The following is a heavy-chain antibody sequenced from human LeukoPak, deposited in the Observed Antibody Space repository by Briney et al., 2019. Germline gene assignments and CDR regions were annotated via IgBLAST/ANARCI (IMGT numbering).Heavy chain of an antibody. Sequence: SETLSLTCGVSGYTISRGYYWAWIRQPPGKGLEWIGTIYHTGSTYYTPSLGSRVTISVDTSKNEFSLNLNSVTAADTAVYYCARAGWIITSGIDYWGQGALVTVSS. J-gene: IGHJ4*02. V-gene: IGHV4-38-2*01. CDR1: GYTISRGYY. D-gene: IGHD3-10*01. CDR3: ARAGWIITSGIDY. CDR2: IYHTGST.